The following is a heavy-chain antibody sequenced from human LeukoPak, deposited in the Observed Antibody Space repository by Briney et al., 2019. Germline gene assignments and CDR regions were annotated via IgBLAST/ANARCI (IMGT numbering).Heavy chain of an antibody. CDR3: ARWVATPRGYFDY. J-gene: IGHJ4*02. V-gene: IGHV4-39*01. CDR2: IYYSGST. CDR1: GGSISSGDYY. Sequence: PSETLSLTCTVSGGSISSGDYYWGWIRQPPGKGLGWIGNIYYSGSTYYNPSLKSQVTISLDTSKNQFSLKLSSVSAADTAVYYCARWVATPRGYFDYWGQGALVTVSS. D-gene: IGHD5-12*01.